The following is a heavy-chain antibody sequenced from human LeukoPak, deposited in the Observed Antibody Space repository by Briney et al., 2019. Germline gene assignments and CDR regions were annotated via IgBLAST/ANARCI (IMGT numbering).Heavy chain of an antibody. Sequence: ASVKGSCKVSGYTLTELSMHWVRQAPGKGLEWMGGFDPEDGETIYAQKFQGRVTMTEDTSTDTAYMELSSLRSEDTAVYYCATTAYYYYGSGSYSPFDYWGQGTLVTVSS. CDR3: ATTAYYYYGSGSYSPFDY. CDR1: GYTLTELS. V-gene: IGHV1-24*01. J-gene: IGHJ4*02. D-gene: IGHD3-10*01. CDR2: FDPEDGET.